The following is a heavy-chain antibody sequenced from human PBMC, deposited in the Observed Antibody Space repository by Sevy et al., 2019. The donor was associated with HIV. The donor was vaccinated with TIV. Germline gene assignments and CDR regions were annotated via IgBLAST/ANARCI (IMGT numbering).Heavy chain of an antibody. CDR3: TTKSDFWSGYQYFDL. CDR1: GLTFCNAW. V-gene: IGHV3-15*01. D-gene: IGHD3-3*01. Sequence: GGSLRLSCAASGLTFCNAWMTWVRQAPGKGLEWVGRIKSKTDGGTTDYAAPVKGRFTISRDDSKNTLYLQMNSLKTEDTAVYYCTTKSDFWSGYQYFDLWGRGTLVTVSS. J-gene: IGHJ2*01. CDR2: IKSKTDGGTT.